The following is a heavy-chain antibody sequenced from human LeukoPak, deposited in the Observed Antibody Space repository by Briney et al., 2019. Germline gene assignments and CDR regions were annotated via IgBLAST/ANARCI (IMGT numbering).Heavy chain of an antibody. J-gene: IGHJ6*03. CDR1: GFTFSRYD. Sequence: GGSLRLSCAASGFTFSRYDMSWVRQAPGKGLEWVSAISGSGGTTHYTDSVKGRFTISRDNSKNTLYLQMNSLRAEDTAVYYCAKPFIVGATGYYYYYMDVWGKGTTVTVSS. CDR3: AKPFIVGATGYYYYYMDV. CDR2: ISGSGGTT. D-gene: IGHD1-26*01. V-gene: IGHV3-23*01.